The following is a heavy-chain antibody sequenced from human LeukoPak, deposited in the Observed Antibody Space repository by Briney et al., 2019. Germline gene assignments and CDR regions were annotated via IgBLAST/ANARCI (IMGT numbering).Heavy chain of an antibody. CDR3: AKDGPGYYDSSGYFDY. CDR2: ISGSGGST. J-gene: IGHJ4*02. CDR1: GFTFSSYG. D-gene: IGHD3-22*01. V-gene: IGHV3-23*01. Sequence: GGSLRLSCAASGFTFSSYGMSWVRQAPGKGLEWVSAISGSGGSTYYADSVKGRFTISRDNSKNTLYLQMNSLRAEDTAVYYCAKDGPGYYDSSGYFDYWGQGTLVTVSS.